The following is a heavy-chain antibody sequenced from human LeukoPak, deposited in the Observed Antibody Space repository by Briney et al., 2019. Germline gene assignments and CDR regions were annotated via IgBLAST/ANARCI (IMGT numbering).Heavy chain of an antibody. D-gene: IGHD3-3*01. CDR1: GYTLTELS. V-gene: IGHV1-24*01. Sequence: VKVSCKVSGYTLTELSMHWVRQAPGKGLEWMGGFDPEDGETIYAQKFQGRVTMTEDTSTDTAYMELSSLRSEDTAVYYCAKASHNYDFWSGYSQIFDYWGQGTLVTVSS. CDR3: AKASHNYDFWSGYSQIFDY. CDR2: FDPEDGET. J-gene: IGHJ4*02.